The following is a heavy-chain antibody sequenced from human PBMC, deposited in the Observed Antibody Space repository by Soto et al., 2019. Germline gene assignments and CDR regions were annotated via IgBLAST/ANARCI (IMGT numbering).Heavy chain of an antibody. J-gene: IGHJ3*02. CDR1: GFTFSGYW. CDR3: ARGGWIHAFDI. Sequence: EVQLVESGGGLVQPGGSLRLSCAASGFTFSGYWMTWVRQAPGKGLEWVANIKQDGGEKYYVDSLKGRFTISRDNAKNSLYLQMNSLRVEDTAVYYCARGGWIHAFDIWGQGTMVTVSS. CDR2: IKQDGGEK. D-gene: IGHD5-12*01. V-gene: IGHV3-7*05.